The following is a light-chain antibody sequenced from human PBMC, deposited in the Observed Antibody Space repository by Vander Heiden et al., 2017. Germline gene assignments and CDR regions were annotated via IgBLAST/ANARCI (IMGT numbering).Light chain of an antibody. CDR2: RNN. J-gene: IGLJ2*01. CDR3: ATWDGSLSGEV. Sequence: QSVLTQTPSASGTPGQRVTISGSGSSSNIGSNYVYWYQHFPGTAPKLLIYRNNQRPSGVPDRFSGSKSGTSASLAISGLRSEDEADYYCATWDGSLSGEVFGGGTKLTVL. V-gene: IGLV1-47*01. CDR1: SSNIGSNY.